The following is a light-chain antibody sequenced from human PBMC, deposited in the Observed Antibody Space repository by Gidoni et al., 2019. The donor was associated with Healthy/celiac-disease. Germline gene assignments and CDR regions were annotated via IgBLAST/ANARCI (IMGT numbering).Light chain of an antibody. J-gene: IGKJ5*01. Sequence: EIEMTQCPSSLYTSVGDRVTIPCRASQSISSYLNWYQQKPGKAPKILIYAASSLQSWVPSRFSCRGTWTDFTLTISSLQPEDSATYYCQQSYTTPITFGRGTRLEIK. CDR2: AAS. V-gene: IGKV1-39*01. CDR3: QQSYTTPIT. CDR1: QSISSY.